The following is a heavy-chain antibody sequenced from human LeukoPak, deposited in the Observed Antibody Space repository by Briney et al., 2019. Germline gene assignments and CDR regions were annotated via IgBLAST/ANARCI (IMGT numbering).Heavy chain of an antibody. J-gene: IGHJ5*02. D-gene: IGHD3-3*01. Sequence: GGSLRLFCAASGFTFSSYWMSWVRQASGKGLEWVANIKQDGGEKYYVDSVKGRFTISRDNAKNSLYLQMNSLRAEDTAVYYCARVITIFGVDGGWFDPWGQGTLVTVSS. V-gene: IGHV3-7*01. CDR1: GFTFSSYW. CDR3: ARVITIFGVDGGWFDP. CDR2: IKQDGGEK.